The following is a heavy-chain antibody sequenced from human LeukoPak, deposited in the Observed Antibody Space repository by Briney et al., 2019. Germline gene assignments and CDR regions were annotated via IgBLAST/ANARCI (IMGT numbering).Heavy chain of an antibody. D-gene: IGHD6-13*01. CDR3: AKSGSSTWTSRIDY. V-gene: IGHV3-73*01. CDR1: GFNFDDSP. J-gene: IGHJ4*02. Sequence: GGSLRLSCAASGFNFDDSPIHWVRQASGKGLEWVGRVRDKANSYATGYAASVKGRFTISRDNSKNTLYLQMNSLRAEDTAVYYCAKSGSSTWTSRIDYWGQGILVTVSS. CDR2: VRDKANSYAT.